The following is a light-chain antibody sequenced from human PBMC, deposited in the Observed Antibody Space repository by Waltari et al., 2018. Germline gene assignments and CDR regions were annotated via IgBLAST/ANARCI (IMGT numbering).Light chain of an antibody. CDR2: DAS. CDR3: QQSSERPVT. Sequence: EIVLTQSQATLSLSPGERDTLSCRASQGISRNLGWYQQKLGQAPRLLIYDASNRATGIPARFSGSGSGTDFTLTISSLEPEDFAVYYCQQSSERPVTFGGGTKVEIK. V-gene: IGKV3-11*01. J-gene: IGKJ4*01. CDR1: QGISRN.